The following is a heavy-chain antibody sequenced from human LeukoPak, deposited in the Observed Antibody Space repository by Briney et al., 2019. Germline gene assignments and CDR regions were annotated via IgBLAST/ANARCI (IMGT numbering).Heavy chain of an antibody. CDR1: GASITSSSHY. V-gene: IGHV4-39*01. J-gene: IGHJ4*02. D-gene: IGHD4-17*01. CDR2: LFYSGST. Sequence: SETLSLTCTVSGASITSSSHYWGWIRQPPGKGLEWIGSLFYSGSTSYNPSLKSRVTISVDTSKNQFSLKLSSVTAADTAVYYCARQSGGATVTTIFGYWGQGTLVTVSS. CDR3: ARQSGGATVTTIFGY.